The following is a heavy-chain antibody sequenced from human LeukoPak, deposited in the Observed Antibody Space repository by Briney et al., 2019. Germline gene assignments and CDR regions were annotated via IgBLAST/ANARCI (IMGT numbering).Heavy chain of an antibody. J-gene: IGHJ4*02. CDR1: GYIFTSYG. V-gene: IGHV1-18*01. CDR3: ARAQTTLLLDY. D-gene: IGHD4-11*01. Sequence: ASVKDSCKAYGYIFTSYGILWVRHATGHGLQWMGWISAHNGNTNYAQKLQGRVTMTTDTSTSTVYMELRSLRSDDTAVYYCARAQTTLLLDYWGQGTLVTVSS. CDR2: ISAHNGNT.